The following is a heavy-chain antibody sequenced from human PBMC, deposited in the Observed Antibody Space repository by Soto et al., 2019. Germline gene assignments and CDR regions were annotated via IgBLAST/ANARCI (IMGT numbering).Heavy chain of an antibody. CDR1: GGSINSDGYY. Sequence: QVQLQESGPGLVKPSQTLSLTCTVSGGSINSDGYYWSWIRQHPGKGLEWIGYIHYSGNTYYNPSLKSRITISIDTSKNQFSLQLSSVTVADTAVYFCARDSLDSSGNFMRHPDAFDVWGQGTGFAVSS. CDR2: IHYSGNT. V-gene: IGHV4-31*03. J-gene: IGHJ3*01. D-gene: IGHD3-22*01. CDR3: ARDSLDSSGNFMRHPDAFDV.